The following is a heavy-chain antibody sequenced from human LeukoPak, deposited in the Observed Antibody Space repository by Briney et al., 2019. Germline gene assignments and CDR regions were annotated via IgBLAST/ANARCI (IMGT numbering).Heavy chain of an antibody. V-gene: IGHV4-59*01. CDR2: LFHTGNT. Sequence: NPSETLSLTCTVSGDSITNDYWNWIRQPPGKGLEWIGNLFHTGNTDYNPSLKSRVTISIQTSKNQFSLKLSSVTAADTAVYYCARTQMYFDILTGHHKYFDYWGQGILVTVSS. CDR3: ARTQMYFDILTGHHKYFDY. CDR1: GDSITNDY. J-gene: IGHJ4*02. D-gene: IGHD3-9*01.